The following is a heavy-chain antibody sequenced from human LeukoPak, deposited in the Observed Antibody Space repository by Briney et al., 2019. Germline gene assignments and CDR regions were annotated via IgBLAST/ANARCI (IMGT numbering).Heavy chain of an antibody. CDR2: ISGDGGST. CDR3: AKDNGYYDFWSGYLGDY. V-gene: IGHV3-43*02. CDR1: GFTFDDYA. D-gene: IGHD3-3*01. J-gene: IGHJ4*02. Sequence: GGSLRLSCAASGFTFDDYAMHWVRQAPGQGLEWVSRISGDGGSTYYADSVKGRFTISRDNSKNSLYLQMNSLRTEDTALHYCAKDNGYYDFWSGYLGDYWGQGTLVTVSS.